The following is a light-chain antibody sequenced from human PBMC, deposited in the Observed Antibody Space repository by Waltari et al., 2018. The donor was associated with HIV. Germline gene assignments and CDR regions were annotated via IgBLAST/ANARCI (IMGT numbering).Light chain of an antibody. Sequence: EIALTQSPATLSVSPGERAVLSCRASQSVSRHLAWYQQKSGQGPRLLISETSTRAAGTPGRFNGSGSGTDFVLTITDVEPGDVAVYYCQQRGTWPLVTFGGGTKVE. CDR2: ETS. CDR1: QSVSRH. V-gene: IGKV3-11*01. J-gene: IGKJ4*01. CDR3: QQRGTWPLVT.